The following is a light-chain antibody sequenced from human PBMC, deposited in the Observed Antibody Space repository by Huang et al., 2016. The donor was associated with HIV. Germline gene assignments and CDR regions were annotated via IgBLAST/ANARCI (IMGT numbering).Light chain of an antibody. Sequence: DIQMTQSPSSLSASVGDTVIITCRASQNISKDLNWYQQVPGRAPKLLIYGTSNLQRGVSLMRFSGRASGTDFTLTITSLQPEDAATYFCQQSYGIPRTFGLGT. CDR1: QNISKD. J-gene: IGKJ2*01. CDR3: QQSYGIPRT. CDR2: GTS. V-gene: IGKV1-39*01.